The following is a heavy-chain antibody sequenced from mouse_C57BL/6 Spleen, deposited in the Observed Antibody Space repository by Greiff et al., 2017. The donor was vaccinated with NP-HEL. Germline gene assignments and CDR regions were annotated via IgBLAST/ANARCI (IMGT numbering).Heavy chain of an antibody. D-gene: IGHD4-1*01. V-gene: IGHV1-26*01. Sequence: EVQLQQSGPELVKPGASVKISCKASGYTFTDYYMNWVKQSHGKSLEWIGDINPNNGGTSYNQKFKGKATLTVDKSSSTAYMELRSLTSEDSAVYYCAMELGRDYWGQGTTLTVSS. CDR3: AMELGRDY. CDR2: INPNNGGT. J-gene: IGHJ2*01. CDR1: GYTFTDYY.